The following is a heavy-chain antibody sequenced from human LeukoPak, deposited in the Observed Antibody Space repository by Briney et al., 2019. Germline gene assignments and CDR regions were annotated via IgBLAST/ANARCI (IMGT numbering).Heavy chain of an antibody. Sequence: PSQTLSLTCTVSGGSISSGDYYWSWIRQPPGKGLEWIGYIYYSGSTYYNPSLESRVTISVDTSKNQFSLKLSSVTAADTAVYYCARDRYYYDSSGYYSNWFDPWGQGTLVTVSS. J-gene: IGHJ5*02. CDR2: IYYSGST. CDR1: GGSISSGDYY. CDR3: ARDRYYYDSSGYYSNWFDP. V-gene: IGHV4-30-4*01. D-gene: IGHD3-22*01.